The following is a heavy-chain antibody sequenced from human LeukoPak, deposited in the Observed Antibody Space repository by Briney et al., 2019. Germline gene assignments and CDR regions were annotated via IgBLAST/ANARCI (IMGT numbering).Heavy chain of an antibody. J-gene: IGHJ4*02. CDR2: ISGSGGST. CDR1: GITLSNYG. CDR3: AKAPGGELPFLLFDY. D-gene: IGHD3-16*01. V-gene: IGHV3-23*01. Sequence: PGGSLRLSCAVSGITLSNYGMSWVRQAPGKGLEWVSAISGSGGSTYYADSVKGRFTISRDNSKNTLYLQMNSLRAEDTAVYYCAKAPGGELPFLLFDYWGQGTLVTVSS.